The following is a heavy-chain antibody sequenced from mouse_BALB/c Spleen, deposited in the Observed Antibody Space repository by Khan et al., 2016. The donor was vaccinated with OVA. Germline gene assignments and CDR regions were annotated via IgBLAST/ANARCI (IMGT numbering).Heavy chain of an antibody. V-gene: IGHV1-4*01. J-gene: IGHJ4*01. D-gene: IGHD2-10*02. CDR3: TRKFGNYGAMDY. Sequence: QVRLQQSGAELARPGASVTMSCKASGYTFTTYTMHWVKQRPGQGLEWIGYINPSSGYSNNNQKFKDKGTLTADRSSSTADMQLPSPTSEDSAVCCCTRKFGNYGAMDYWGEGTAVTVSS. CDR1: GYTFTTYT. CDR2: INPSSGYS.